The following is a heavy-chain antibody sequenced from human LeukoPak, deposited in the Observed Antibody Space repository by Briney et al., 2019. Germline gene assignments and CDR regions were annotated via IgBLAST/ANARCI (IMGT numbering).Heavy chain of an antibody. Sequence: GGSLRLSCPASGFTFSSYAMSWFRQAPGKGLEWLSSISGSGSSTYYADSVKGRFTISSDNSKNTLYLQMNSLRAEDTAVYYCAKDTVAVAALFDPWGQGTLVTVSS. J-gene: IGHJ5*02. CDR1: GFTFSSYA. CDR2: ISGSGSST. V-gene: IGHV3-23*01. D-gene: IGHD6-19*01. CDR3: AKDTVAVAALFDP.